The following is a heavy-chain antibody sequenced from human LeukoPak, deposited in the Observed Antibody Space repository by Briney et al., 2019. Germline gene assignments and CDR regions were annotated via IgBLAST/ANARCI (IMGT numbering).Heavy chain of an antibody. CDR3: ARDRAAAANWFDP. Sequence: ASVKVSCKASGYTFNSYGIRWVRQAPGQGLEWMGWISAYNGNTNYAQKLQGRVTMTTDTSTSTAYMELRRLRSDDTAVYYCARDRAAAANWFDPWGQGTLVTVSS. V-gene: IGHV1-18*01. D-gene: IGHD2-2*01. CDR1: GYTFNSYG. CDR2: ISAYNGNT. J-gene: IGHJ5*02.